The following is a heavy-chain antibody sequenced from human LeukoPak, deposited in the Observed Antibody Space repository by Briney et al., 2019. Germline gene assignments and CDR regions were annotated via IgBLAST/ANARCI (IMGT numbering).Heavy chain of an antibody. CDR3: ARDAPGIAAAGTLKAFDI. J-gene: IGHJ3*02. V-gene: IGHV4-59*01. Sequence: PSETLSLTCTVSGGSISSYYWSWIRQPPGKGLEWIGYIYYSGSTNYNPSLKSRVTISVDTSKNQFSLKLSSVTAADTAVYYCARDAPGIAAAGTLKAFDIWGQGTMVTVSS. D-gene: IGHD6-13*01. CDR1: GGSISSYY. CDR2: IYYSGST.